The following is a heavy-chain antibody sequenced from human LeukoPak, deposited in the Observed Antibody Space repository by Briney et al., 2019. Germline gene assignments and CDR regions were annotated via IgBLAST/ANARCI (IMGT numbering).Heavy chain of an antibody. D-gene: IGHD3-22*01. CDR3: ARGYCDSSDFEYFQH. Sequence: SETLSLTCTVSGGSISNYYWSWIRQPPGKGLEWIGYIYYSGSTNYNPSLKSRVTISVDTSKNQFSLKLRSVTAADTAVFYCARGYCDSSDFEYFQHWGQGTLVTVSS. CDR1: GGSISNYY. CDR2: IYYSGST. J-gene: IGHJ1*01. V-gene: IGHV4-59*01.